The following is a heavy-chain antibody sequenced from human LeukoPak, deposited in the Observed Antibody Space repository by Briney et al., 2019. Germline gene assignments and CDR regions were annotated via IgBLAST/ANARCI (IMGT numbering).Heavy chain of an antibody. V-gene: IGHV4-59*12. Sequence: SETLSFTCTVSAGSISSYYWSWIGQRPGLGLVGLGNIYYGRSTNSNTSLNSGLTISAVTSKNQFSLKLSSVTAADTAVYYCARAPPGVWVPRGVYNWFDPWGLGTLVTVSS. J-gene: IGHJ5*02. D-gene: IGHD3-16*01. CDR1: AGSISSYY. CDR3: ARAPPGVWVPRGVYNWFDP. CDR2: IYYGRST.